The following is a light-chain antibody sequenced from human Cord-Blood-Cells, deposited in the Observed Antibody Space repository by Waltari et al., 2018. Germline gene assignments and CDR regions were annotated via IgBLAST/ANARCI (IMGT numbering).Light chain of an antibody. CDR3: QQRSNWPLT. CDR1: QSVSSY. CDR2: DAS. V-gene: IGKV3-11*01. J-gene: IGKJ4*01. Sequence: EIVLTQAPATLSLSPGERATLSCRASQSVSSYLDGYQQKPGQAPSLLIYDASNRATGIPARFSGSGSGTDFTLTISSLEPEDFAVYDCQQRSNWPLTFGGGTKVEIK.